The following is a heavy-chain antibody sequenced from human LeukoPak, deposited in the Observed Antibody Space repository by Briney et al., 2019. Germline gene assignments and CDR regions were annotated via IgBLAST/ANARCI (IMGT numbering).Heavy chain of an antibody. CDR2: ISHSGST. V-gene: IGHV4-30-2*01. CDR3: ASDLGYCSSTSCRYFDP. D-gene: IGHD2-2*01. J-gene: IGHJ5*02. Sequence: SETLSLTCTVSGGSISSGGYYWSWIRQPPGKGLEWIGYISHSGSTYYNPSLESRVTISVDRSKNQFSLKLSSVTAADTAVYYCASDLGYCSSTSCRYFDPWGQGALVTVSS. CDR1: GGSISSGGYY.